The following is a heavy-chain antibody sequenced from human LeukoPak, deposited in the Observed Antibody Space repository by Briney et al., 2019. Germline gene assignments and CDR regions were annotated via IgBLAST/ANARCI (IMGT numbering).Heavy chain of an antibody. Sequence: TSETLSLTCTVYGKCFSGYYWTCIRQSPGKGLEWIGEINHSGSTNYNPSLKSRVSISIDTSKNHLSLKLNSVTAADTAVYYCARGRVSVTGYYFAMDVWGQGTTVTVSS. J-gene: IGHJ6*02. CDR1: GKCFSGYY. CDR2: INHSGST. D-gene: IGHD2-21*02. CDR3: ARGRVSVTGYYFAMDV. V-gene: IGHV4-34*01.